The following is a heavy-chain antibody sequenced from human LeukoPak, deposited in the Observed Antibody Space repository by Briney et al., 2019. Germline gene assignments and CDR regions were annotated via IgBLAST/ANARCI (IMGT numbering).Heavy chain of an antibody. CDR3: AKGGYSSSPDFDY. J-gene: IGHJ4*02. CDR2: ISWNSGSI. D-gene: IGHD6-6*01. V-gene: IGHV3-9*01. CDR1: GFTFDDYA. Sequence: GGSLRLSCAASGFTFDDYAMHWVRQAPGKGLEWVSGISWNSGSIGYADSVKGRFTISRDNAKNSLYLQMNSLGAEDTALYYCAKGGYSSSPDFDYWGQGTLVTVSS.